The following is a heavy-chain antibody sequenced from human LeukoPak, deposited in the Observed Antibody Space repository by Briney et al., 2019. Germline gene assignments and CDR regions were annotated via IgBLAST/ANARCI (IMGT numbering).Heavy chain of an antibody. V-gene: IGHV4-34*01. CDR2: INHSGST. J-gene: IGHJ5*02. CDR3: ARGLTTVTTFNWFDP. CDR1: GGSFSGYF. Sequence: KPSETLSLTCAVYGGSFSGYFWSWIRQPPGKGLEWIGEINHSGSTNYNPSLKSRVTISVDTSKNQFSLKLSSVTAADTAVYSCARGLTTVTTFNWFDPWGQGTPVAVSS. D-gene: IGHD4-17*01.